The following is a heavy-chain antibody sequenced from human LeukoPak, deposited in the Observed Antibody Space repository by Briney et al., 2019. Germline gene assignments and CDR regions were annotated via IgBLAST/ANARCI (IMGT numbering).Heavy chain of an antibody. J-gene: IGHJ4*02. Sequence: GGSLRLPCVASGFTFSRFWMIWVRQAPGKGLEWVAMIKPDGSGEYYLDSVKGRFTISRDNAKNSLYLLMNSLRADDTAVYFCMAGYSCNWYNEVNYWGQGILVTVSS. D-gene: IGHD1/OR15-1a*01. CDR2: IKPDGSGE. CDR1: GFTFSRFW. CDR3: MAGYSCNWYNEVNY. V-gene: IGHV3-7*01.